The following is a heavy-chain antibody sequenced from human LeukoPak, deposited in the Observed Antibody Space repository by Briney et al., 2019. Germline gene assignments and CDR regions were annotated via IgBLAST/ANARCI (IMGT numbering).Heavy chain of an antibody. Sequence: GGSLRLSCAASGFTFSSYSMNWVRQAPGKGLEWVSSISSSSSYIYYADSVKGRFTISRDNSKNTLYLQMNSLRAEDTAVYYCANDYGGNSDASFDYWGQGTLVTVSS. V-gene: IGHV3-21*04. J-gene: IGHJ4*02. CDR1: GFTFSSYS. CDR3: ANDYGGNSDASFDY. D-gene: IGHD4-23*01. CDR2: ISSSSSYI.